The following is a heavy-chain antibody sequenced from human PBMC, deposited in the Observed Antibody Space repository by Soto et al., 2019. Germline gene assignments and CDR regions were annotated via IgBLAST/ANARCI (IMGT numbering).Heavy chain of an antibody. J-gene: IGHJ4*02. D-gene: IGHD5-12*01. V-gene: IGHV4-31*03. Sequence: QVQLQESGPGLVKPSQTLSLTCTVSGGSISSGGYYWSWIRQHPGKGLEWIGYIYYSGSTYYNPSLKRRVTIAVDTSKKQFAMKLSSVTAADTAVYYCARGRGIVATINRSLLFDYWGQGTLVTVSS. CDR1: GGSISSGGYY. CDR3: ARGRGIVATINRSLLFDY. CDR2: IYYSGST.